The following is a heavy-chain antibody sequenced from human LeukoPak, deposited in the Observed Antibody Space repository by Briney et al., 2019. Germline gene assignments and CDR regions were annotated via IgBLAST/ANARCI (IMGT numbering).Heavy chain of an antibody. CDR1: GGAFSSYA. CDR2: IIPIFGIA. V-gene: IGHV1-69*04. J-gene: IGHJ4*02. D-gene: IGHD5-12*01. Sequence: SVKVSCKASGGAFSSYAISWARQAPGQGLEWMGRIIPIFGIANYAQKFQGRVTITADKSTSTAYMELSSLRSEDTAVYYCASGPEGVATPFDYWGQGTLVTVSS. CDR3: ASGPEGVATPFDY.